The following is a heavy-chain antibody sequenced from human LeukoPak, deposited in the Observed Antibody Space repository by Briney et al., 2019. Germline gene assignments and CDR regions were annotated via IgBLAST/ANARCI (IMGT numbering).Heavy chain of an antibody. CDR3: ASGPPFLKYFEY. V-gene: IGHV3-23*01. D-gene: IGHD3-3*01. CDR2: ISVGAEYI. CDR1: GFIFDDYG. Sequence: GGSLRLSCAASGFIFDDYGMNWFRQAPGKGLEWVSTISVGAEYIFYADSVKGRFTISRDDSNNALYLQMHSLRAEDTALYYCASGPPFLKYFEYWGQGTLVTVSS. J-gene: IGHJ4*02.